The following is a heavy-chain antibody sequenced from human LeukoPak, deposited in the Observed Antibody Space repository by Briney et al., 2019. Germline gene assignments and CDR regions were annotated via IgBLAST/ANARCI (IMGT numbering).Heavy chain of an antibody. CDR2: ISASGDST. CDR3: AKHGYSSSWHFGY. Sequence: GGSLRLSCAASGFTFGSYAMSWVRQAPGKGLEWVSAISASGDSTYYADSVKGRFTISRDNSKSTLYLQTNSLRAEDTAVYYCAKHGYSSSWHFGYWGQGTLVTVSS. CDR1: GFTFGSYA. V-gene: IGHV3-23*01. D-gene: IGHD6-13*01. J-gene: IGHJ4*02.